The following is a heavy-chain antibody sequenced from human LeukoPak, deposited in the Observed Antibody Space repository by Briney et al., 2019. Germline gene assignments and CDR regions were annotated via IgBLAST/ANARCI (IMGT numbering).Heavy chain of an antibody. V-gene: IGHV4-59*01. CDR1: GGSIRSYY. J-gene: IGHJ4*02. Sequence: SETLSLTCTVSGGSIRSYYWSWIRQPPGKGLEWIGYIYYSGSTNYNPSLKSRVTISVDTSKNQFSLKLSSVTAADTAVYYCARAGVAAAAIDYWGQGTLVTVSS. CDR2: IYYSGST. CDR3: ARAGVAAAAIDY. D-gene: IGHD6-13*01.